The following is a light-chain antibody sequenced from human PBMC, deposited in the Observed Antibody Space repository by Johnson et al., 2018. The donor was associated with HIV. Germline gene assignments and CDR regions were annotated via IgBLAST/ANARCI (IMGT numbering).Light chain of an antibody. J-gene: IGLJ1*01. Sequence: QSVLTQPPSVSAAPGQKVTISCSGSSSNIGNNYVSWYQQLPGTAPKLLIYDNNKRPSGIPDRFSGSKSGTSATLGITGLQTGDEADYYCGTWDSSLGKAFEPGTKVTVI. CDR3: GTWDSSLGKA. CDR2: DNN. V-gene: IGLV1-51*01. CDR1: SSNIGNNY.